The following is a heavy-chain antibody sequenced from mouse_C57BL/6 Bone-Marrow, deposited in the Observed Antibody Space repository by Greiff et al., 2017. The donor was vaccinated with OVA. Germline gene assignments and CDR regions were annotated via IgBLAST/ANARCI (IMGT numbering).Heavy chain of an antibody. J-gene: IGHJ3*01. CDR3: ARPQTAQVSFAY. D-gene: IGHD3-2*02. Sequence: EVQGVESGGGLVQPGESLKLSCESTEYEFPSHDMSWVRKTPEKRLELVAAINSDGGSTSYPETMARRFIFSRDNTKKSLYLQMSSLRSEDTALYYCARPQTAQVSFAYWGQGTLVTVSA. CDR2: INSDGGST. CDR1: EYEFPSHD. V-gene: IGHV5-2*01.